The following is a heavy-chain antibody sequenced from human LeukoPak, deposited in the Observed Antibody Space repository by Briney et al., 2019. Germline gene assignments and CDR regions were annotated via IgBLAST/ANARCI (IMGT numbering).Heavy chain of an antibody. D-gene: IGHD2-8*01. CDR2: FDPEDGET. Sequence: ASVKVSCKVSGYTLTELSMHWVRQAPGKGLEWMGGFDPEDGETIYAQKFQGRVTMTEDTSTDTAYMELSSLRSEDTAVYYCATGSHCTNGVCYYYGMDVWGQGTTGTVSS. V-gene: IGHV1-24*01. CDR3: ATGSHCTNGVCYYYGMDV. CDR1: GYTLTELS. J-gene: IGHJ6*02.